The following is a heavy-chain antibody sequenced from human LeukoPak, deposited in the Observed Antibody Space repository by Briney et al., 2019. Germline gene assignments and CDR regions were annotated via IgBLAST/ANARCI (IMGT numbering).Heavy chain of an antibody. Sequence: GGSLRLSCAASGFTFNTYSMHWVRQAPGKGLEWVSYISSSSSTIYYADSVKGRFTISRDNAKNSLYLQMNSLRAEDTAVYYCARDSPLDIWGQGTMVTVSS. CDR3: ARDSPLDI. J-gene: IGHJ3*02. V-gene: IGHV3-48*01. CDR1: GFTFNTYS. CDR2: ISSSSSTI.